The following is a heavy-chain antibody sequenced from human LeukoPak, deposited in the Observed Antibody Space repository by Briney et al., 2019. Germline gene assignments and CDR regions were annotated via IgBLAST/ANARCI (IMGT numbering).Heavy chain of an antibody. CDR1: GFTFSSYG. CDR3: AGQRWFDP. Sequence: PGGSLRLSCAASGFTFSSYGMHWVRQAPGKGLEWVSSISSSSSYIYYADSVKGRFTISRDNAKNSLYLQMNSLRAEDTAVYYCAGQRWFDPWGQGTLVTVSS. V-gene: IGHV3-21*01. CDR2: ISSSSSYI. J-gene: IGHJ5*02.